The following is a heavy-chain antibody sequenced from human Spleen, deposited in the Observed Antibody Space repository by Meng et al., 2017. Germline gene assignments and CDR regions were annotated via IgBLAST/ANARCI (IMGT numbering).Heavy chain of an antibody. V-gene: IGHV4-31*03. Sequence: SETLSLTCTVSGGSISSGSYYWSWIRQPAGKGLEWIGYIHYSGSTYYNSSLKSRVTISVDTSKNQFSLKLSSVTAADTAVYYCASSRYDILTDYHWGQGTLVTVSS. J-gene: IGHJ4*02. CDR3: ASSRYDILTDYH. CDR1: GGSISSGSYY. CDR2: IHYSGST. D-gene: IGHD3-9*01.